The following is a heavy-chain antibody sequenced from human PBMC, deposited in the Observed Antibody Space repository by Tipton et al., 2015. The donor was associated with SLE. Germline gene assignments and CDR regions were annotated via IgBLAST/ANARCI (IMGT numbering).Heavy chain of an antibody. CDR2: ISYSGST. D-gene: IGHD1-26*01. V-gene: IGHV4-59*11. CDR1: GGSLRSLY. J-gene: IGHJ3*02. Sequence: TLSLTCTVSGGSLRSLYWSWIRQPPGKGLEWIGYISYSGSTKYNPSVQSRVTMSVDTSKNQFSLTLNSVTAADTAFYYCATAISGTYGGGFNIWGQGTMVTVSS. CDR3: ATAISGTYGGGFNI.